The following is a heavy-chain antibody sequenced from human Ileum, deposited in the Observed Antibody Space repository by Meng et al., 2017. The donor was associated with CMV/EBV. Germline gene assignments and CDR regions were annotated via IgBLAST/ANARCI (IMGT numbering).Heavy chain of an antibody. V-gene: IGHV1-69*05. J-gene: IGHJ4*02. D-gene: IGHD3-3*01. CDR2: IIPTFGAP. CDR3: AVDFWSGYYTTLDY. Sequence: KASGGTFRNYAFSWVRQAPGQGLEWMGGIIPTFGAPNYAQKFEGRVTVTTDESTSTAYMELTNLRSEDTAMYYCAVDFWSGYYTTLDYWGQGTLVTVSS. CDR1: GGTFRNYA.